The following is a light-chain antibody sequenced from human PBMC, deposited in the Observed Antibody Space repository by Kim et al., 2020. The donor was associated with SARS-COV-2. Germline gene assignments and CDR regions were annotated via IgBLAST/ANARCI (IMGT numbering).Light chain of an antibody. CDR3: QQYHSYPYT. Sequence: ASVRDRVTITCRASQSITSWLAWYQQRPGKAPKLLIYKASTLESGVPSRFSGSGSGTEFTLTISSLQPDDFATYYCQQYHSYPYTFGQGTKLEI. CDR1: QSITSW. V-gene: IGKV1-5*03. CDR2: KAS. J-gene: IGKJ2*01.